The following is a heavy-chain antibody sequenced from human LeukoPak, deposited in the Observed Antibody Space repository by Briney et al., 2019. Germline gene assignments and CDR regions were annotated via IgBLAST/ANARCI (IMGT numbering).Heavy chain of an antibody. CDR2: IYHTGST. V-gene: IGHV4-38-2*01. CDR1: GYSISSGYY. CDR3: ARVSRTTSYSMENYFGY. D-gene: IGHD1-26*01. J-gene: IGHJ4*02. Sequence: PSETLSLTCAVSGYSISSGYYWGWLRQPPGKGLEWIGSIYHTGSTSYRPSLESRVTISVDTSKNQFSLNLSSVTAADTAVYYCARVSRTTSYSMENYFGYWGQGILVTVSS.